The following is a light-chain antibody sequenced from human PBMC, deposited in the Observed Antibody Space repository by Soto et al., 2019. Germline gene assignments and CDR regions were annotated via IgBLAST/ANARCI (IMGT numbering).Light chain of an antibody. J-gene: IGLJ3*02. V-gene: IGLV1-40*01. CDR3: LSYDSSLSAWV. CDR1: RSNIGGGYD. Sequence: QSVLTQPPSVSGVPGQTITISCTGSRSNIGGGYDVHWYQQLPGTAPQLRVYGNINRPSRVPDRFSGSKSDTSASLAITGLQAEDEADYYCLSYDSSLSAWVFGGGTKLTVL. CDR2: GNI.